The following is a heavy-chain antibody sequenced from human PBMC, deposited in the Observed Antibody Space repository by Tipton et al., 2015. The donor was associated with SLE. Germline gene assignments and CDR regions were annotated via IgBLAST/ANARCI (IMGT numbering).Heavy chain of an antibody. Sequence: QVQLVQSGSEWKMPGASVKVSCKASGYTFTSYYMHWVRQAPGQGLEWMGIINPSGGSTSYAQKFQGRVTMTRDTSTSTVYMELSSLRSEDTAVYYCARDRAPAGTARRSDAFDIWGQGTMVTVSS. CDR3: ARDRAPAGTARRSDAFDI. V-gene: IGHV1-46*01. CDR2: INPSGGST. J-gene: IGHJ3*02. CDR1: GYTFTSYY. D-gene: IGHD1-7*01.